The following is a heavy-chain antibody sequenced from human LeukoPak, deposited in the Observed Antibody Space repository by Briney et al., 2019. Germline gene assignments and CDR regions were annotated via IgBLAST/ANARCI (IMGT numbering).Heavy chain of an antibody. V-gene: IGHV3-21*04. CDR1: GFTFSSYS. J-gene: IGHJ4*02. D-gene: IGHD6-13*01. CDR3: AKHSRITSVGTIDY. Sequence: GGSLRLSCAASGFTFSSYSMNWVRQAPGKGLEWVSSISSSSSYIYYADSVKGRFTISRDNAKNSLYLQMNSLRAEDTAVYYCAKHSRITSVGTIDYWGQGTLVTVSS. CDR2: ISSSSSYI.